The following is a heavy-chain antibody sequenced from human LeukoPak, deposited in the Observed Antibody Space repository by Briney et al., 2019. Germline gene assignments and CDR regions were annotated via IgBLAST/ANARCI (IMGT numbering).Heavy chain of an antibody. V-gene: IGHV4-4*07. J-gene: IGHJ4*02. CDR3: ARDMDKSLGYYWGFDY. CDR1: GGSISSYY. CDR2: IYTSGST. D-gene: IGHD3-22*01. Sequence: SETLSLTCTVSGGSISSYYWNWIRQPAGKGLEWIGRIYTSGSTNYNPSLKSRVTMSVDTSKNQFSLKLTSLTAADTAVYYCARDMDKSLGYYWGFDYWGQGTLVTVSS.